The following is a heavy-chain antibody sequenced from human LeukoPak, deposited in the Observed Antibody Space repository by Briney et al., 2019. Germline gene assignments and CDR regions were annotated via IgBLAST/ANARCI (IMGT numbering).Heavy chain of an antibody. CDR2: IKSDLSEI. D-gene: IGHD1-26*01. CDR1: GFAFSRYW. J-gene: IGHJ6*02. Sequence: GGSLRLSCAAPGFAFSRYWMTWIRQAPARGLEWVASIKSDLSEIYYVDSVKGRFTISRDNAKNSLYLQMDSLRAEDTAVYYCARSWLIVGATPPTDVWGQGTTVTVSS. CDR3: ARSWLIVGATPPTDV. V-gene: IGHV3-7*01.